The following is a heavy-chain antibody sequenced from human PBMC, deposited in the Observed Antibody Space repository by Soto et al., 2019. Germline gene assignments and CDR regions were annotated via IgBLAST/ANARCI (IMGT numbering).Heavy chain of an antibody. CDR2: IYYSGST. J-gene: IGHJ4*02. CDR3: ARQITMVRGVSYDY. V-gene: IGHV4-59*01. CDR1: GGSISSYY. Sequence: SETLSLTCTVSGGSISSYYWSWIRQPPGKGLEWIGYIYYSGSTNYNPSLKSRVTISVDTSKNQFSLKLSSVTAADTAVYYCARQITMVRGVSYDYWGQGTLVTVSS. D-gene: IGHD3-10*01.